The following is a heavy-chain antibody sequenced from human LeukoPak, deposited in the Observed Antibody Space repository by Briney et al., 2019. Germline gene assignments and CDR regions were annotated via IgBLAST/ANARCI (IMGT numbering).Heavy chain of an antibody. V-gene: IGHV3-9*01. CDR2: ISWNSGSI. CDR3: AKDDGYSYGYYFDY. D-gene: IGHD5-18*01. J-gene: IGHJ4*02. Sequence: GGSLRLSCAASGFTFDDYAMHWVWQAPGKGLEWVSGISWNSGSIGYADSVKGRFTISRDNAKNSLYLQMNSLRAEDTALYYCAKDDGYSYGYYFDYWGQGTLVTVSS. CDR1: GFTFDDYA.